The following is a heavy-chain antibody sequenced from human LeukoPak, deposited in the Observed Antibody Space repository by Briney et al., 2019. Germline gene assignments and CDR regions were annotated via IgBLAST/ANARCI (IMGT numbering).Heavy chain of an antibody. V-gene: IGHV3-23*01. CDR1: GFTFSSYA. J-gene: IGHJ4*02. CDR3: TKTYHFDS. CDR2: ISPSGGGT. Sequence: GGSLRLSCAASGFTFSSYAMSWVRQAPGKGLEWVSSISPSGGGTYYADSVKGRFTISRDNSKNTLCLQMNSLRAEDTAIYYCTKTYHFDSWGQGTLVTVSS.